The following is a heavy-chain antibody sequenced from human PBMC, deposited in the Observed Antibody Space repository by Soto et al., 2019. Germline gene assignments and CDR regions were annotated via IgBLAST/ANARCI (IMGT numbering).Heavy chain of an antibody. J-gene: IGHJ5*02. CDR2: INPNSGGT. D-gene: IGHD3-22*01. CDR1: GYTFTGYY. CDR3: AASLLLDYYDSSGYYSWFDP. V-gene: IGHV1-2*02. Sequence: VASVKVSCKASGYTFTGYYMHWVRQAPGQGLEWMGWINPNSGGTNYAQKFQGRVTMTRDTSISTAYMELSRLRSDDTAVYYCAASLLLDYYDSSGYYSWFDPWGQGTLVTAPQ.